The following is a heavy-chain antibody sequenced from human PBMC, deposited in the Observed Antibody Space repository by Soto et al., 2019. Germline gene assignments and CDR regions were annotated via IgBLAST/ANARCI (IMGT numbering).Heavy chain of an antibody. Sequence: GGSLRLSCAASGFSLSRYNMNWVRQAPGKGLEWVSSISSASRYIYYADSVKGRFTLSRDNAKNSLYLQMNSLRAEDSALYYCTRDPDDFPIDFWGQGTMATVSS. CDR3: TRDPDDFPIDF. V-gene: IGHV3-21*01. J-gene: IGHJ3*01. D-gene: IGHD1-1*01. CDR2: ISSASRYI. CDR1: GFSLSRYN.